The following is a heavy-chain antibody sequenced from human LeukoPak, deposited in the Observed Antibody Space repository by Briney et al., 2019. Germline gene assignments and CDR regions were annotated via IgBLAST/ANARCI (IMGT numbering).Heavy chain of an antibody. V-gene: IGHV1-69*05. J-gene: IGHJ4*02. D-gene: IGHD1-26*01. CDR2: IIPIFGTA. CDR1: GGTFCSYA. CDR3: ARVLGGIVGATGLDY. Sequence: SVKVSCKASGGTFCSYAISWVRQAPGQGPEWMGGIIPIFGTANYAQKFQGRVTITTDESTSTAYMELSSLRSEDTAEYYCARVLGGIVGATGLDYWGQGTLVTVSS.